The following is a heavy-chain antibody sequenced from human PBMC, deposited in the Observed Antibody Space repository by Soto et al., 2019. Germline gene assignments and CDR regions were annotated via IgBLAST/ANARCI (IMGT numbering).Heavy chain of an antibody. CDR1: GGSFSGYY. D-gene: IGHD1-1*01. CDR3: ARHSGTGTHRGYFDY. CDR2: INHSGST. V-gene: IGHV4-34*01. Sequence: PSETLSLTCAVYGGSFSGYYWSWIRQPPGKGLEWIGEINHSGSTNYNPSLKSRVTISVDTSKNQFSLKLSAVTAADTAVYYCARHSGTGTHRGYFDYWGQGTLVTVSS. J-gene: IGHJ4*02.